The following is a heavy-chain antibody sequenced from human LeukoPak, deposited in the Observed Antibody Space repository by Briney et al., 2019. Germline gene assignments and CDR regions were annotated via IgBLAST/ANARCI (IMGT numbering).Heavy chain of an antibody. Sequence: SETLSLTCTVSGGSISSYHWSWIRQPPGKGLEWIGYIYYSGSTNYNPSLKSRVTISVDTSKNQFSLKLSSVTAADTAVYYCARADSSGYYVLDYWGQGTLVTVSS. D-gene: IGHD3-22*01. J-gene: IGHJ4*02. CDR1: GGSISSYH. CDR3: ARADSSGYYVLDY. CDR2: IYYSGST. V-gene: IGHV4-59*01.